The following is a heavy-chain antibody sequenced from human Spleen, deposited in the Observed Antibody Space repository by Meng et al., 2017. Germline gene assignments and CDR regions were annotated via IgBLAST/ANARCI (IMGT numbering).Heavy chain of an antibody. D-gene: IGHD3-16*01. CDR2: ISWNSGNI. CDR3: AKVSGGDYWYFEL. V-gene: IGHV3-9*03. Sequence: GGSLRLSCAASGFAFDDYGMHWVRQVPGKGLEWVSGISWNSGNIGYADSVRGRFTISRDNAKNSLYLQMNSLRAEDMALYYCAKVSGGDYWYFELWGRGTLVTVSS. CDR1: GFAFDDYG. J-gene: IGHJ2*01.